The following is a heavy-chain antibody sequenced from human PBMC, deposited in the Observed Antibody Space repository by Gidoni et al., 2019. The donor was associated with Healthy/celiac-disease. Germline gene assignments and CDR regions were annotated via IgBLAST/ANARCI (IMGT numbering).Heavy chain of an antibody. D-gene: IGHD6-6*01. J-gene: IGHJ4*02. CDR2: IGTAGDP. Sequence: EVQLVESGGGLVQPGGSLSLSCAASGFTFSSYDIHWVRQATGKGLEWVSAIGTAGDPYYPGSVKGRFTISRENAKNSLYLQMNSLRAGDTAVYYCARGAFSGEQLDYFDYWGQGTLVTVSS. CDR3: ARGAFSGEQLDYFDY. CDR1: GFTFSSYD. V-gene: IGHV3-13*05.